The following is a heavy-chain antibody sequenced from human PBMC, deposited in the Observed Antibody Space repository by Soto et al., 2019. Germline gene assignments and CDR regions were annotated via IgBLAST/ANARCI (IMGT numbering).Heavy chain of an antibody. V-gene: IGHV1-3*01. Sequence: QVQLVQSGAGVKKPGASVKVSCRASGYTFTNYAVHWVRQAPGQRLEWMGWINAGNGNTEYSQKFQGRVTITRASSASTVYMEVSSLRSEDTAVYFCARGVCSGCYNSDYWGQGTLVTVSS. J-gene: IGHJ4*02. D-gene: IGHD6-19*01. CDR3: ARGVCSGCYNSDY. CDR1: GYTFTNYA. CDR2: INAGNGNT.